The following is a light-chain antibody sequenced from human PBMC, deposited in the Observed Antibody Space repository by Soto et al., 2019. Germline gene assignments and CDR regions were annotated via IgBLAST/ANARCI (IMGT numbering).Light chain of an antibody. J-gene: IGLJ2*01. V-gene: IGLV1-40*01. CDR2: GDS. CDR3: QSYDSSLSGVV. CDR1: SSNIGANYD. Sequence: QSVLTQPPSVSGAPGQRVTISCTGTSSNIGANYDVHWYQHLPGTAPKLLIYGDSNRPSGVPDRFSGSKSGTSASLAITWLQAEDEADYYCQSYDSSLSGVVFGGGTKVTVL.